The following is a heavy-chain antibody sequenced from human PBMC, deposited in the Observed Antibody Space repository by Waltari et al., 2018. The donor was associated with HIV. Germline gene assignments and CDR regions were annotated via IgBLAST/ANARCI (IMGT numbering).Heavy chain of an antibody. CDR2: MSGSDGNT. V-gene: IGHV3-23*04. CDR3: AVLISAAGDFDY. CDR1: GFAVRSDV. Sequence: EVQLVESGGGLVQPGGTLRHSCSAPGFAVRSDVMRWVRQGPGWGLVWVCTMSGSDGNTYYPVSVRVRFTMSRDNSKTTLFLHLLSLRAEDTALYYCAVLISAAGDFDYWGQGTLVTVSS. D-gene: IGHD6-13*01. J-gene: IGHJ4*02.